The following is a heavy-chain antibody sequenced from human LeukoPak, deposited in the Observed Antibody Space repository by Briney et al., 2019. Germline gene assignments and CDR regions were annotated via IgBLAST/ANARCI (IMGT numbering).Heavy chain of an antibody. CDR2: IWYDGSNK. J-gene: IGHJ4*02. V-gene: IGHV3-33*08. CDR3: ARAGDYGDYEDTPPLYYFDY. D-gene: IGHD4-17*01. CDR1: GFTFSSYA. Sequence: QPGRSLRLSCAASGFTFSSYAMHWVRQAPGKGLEWVAVIWYDGSNKYYADSVKGRFTISRDNSKNTLYLQMNSLRAEDTAVYYCARAGDYGDYEDTPPLYYFDYWGQGTLVTVSS.